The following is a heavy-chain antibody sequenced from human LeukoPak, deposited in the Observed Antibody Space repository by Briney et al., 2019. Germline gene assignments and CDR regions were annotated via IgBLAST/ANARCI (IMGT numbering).Heavy chain of an antibody. J-gene: IGHJ4*02. D-gene: IGHD3-9*01. CDR3: AKAKGYFDWLFEGNYFDY. Sequence: PGGSLRLSCAASGCTFGTSAMSWVRQAPGKGLEWVSGISGSGGSTNYADSVKGRFTISRDNSKNTLYLQMNSLRAEDTAVYYCAKAKGYFDWLFEGNYFDYWGQGTLVTVSS. CDR2: ISGSGGST. V-gene: IGHV3-23*01. CDR1: GCTFGTSA.